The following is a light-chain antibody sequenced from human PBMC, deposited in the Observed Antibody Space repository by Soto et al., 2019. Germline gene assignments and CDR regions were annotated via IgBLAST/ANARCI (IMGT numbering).Light chain of an antibody. CDR1: QSISSH. Sequence: EIVLTQSPATLSLSPGERATLSCRASQSISSHLAWYQYKPGQAPRLLIYDASNRVTGIPARFSGSGSGTDFTLTISSLEPEDFAVYYCQQPHIWPPLTFGGGTKVEIK. CDR2: DAS. J-gene: IGKJ4*01. CDR3: QQPHIWPPLT. V-gene: IGKV3-11*01.